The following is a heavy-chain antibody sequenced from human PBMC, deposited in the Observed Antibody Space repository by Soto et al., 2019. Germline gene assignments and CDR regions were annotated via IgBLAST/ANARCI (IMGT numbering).Heavy chain of an antibody. V-gene: IGHV3-23*01. CDR2: ISGSGGST. CDR3: AKGTYYYGSGSYKDYFDY. Sequence: GGSLRLSCAASGFTFSSYAMSWVRQAPGKGLEWVSAISGSGGSTYYADSVKGRFTISRDNSKNTLYLQMNSLRAEDTAVYYCAKGTYYYGSGSYKDYFDYWGQGTLVTVSS. CDR1: GFTFSSYA. D-gene: IGHD3-10*01. J-gene: IGHJ4*02.